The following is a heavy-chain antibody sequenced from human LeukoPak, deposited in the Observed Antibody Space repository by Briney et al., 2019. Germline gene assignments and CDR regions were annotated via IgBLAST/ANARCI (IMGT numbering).Heavy chain of an antibody. V-gene: IGHV4-39*01. CDR3: ASPGGGDYDYVWGSYRQPRYFDY. CDR2: IYYSGST. Sequence: PSETLSLTCTVSGGSISSSSYYWGWIRQPPGKGLEWIGSIYYSGSTYYNPSLKSRVTISVDTSKNQFSLKLSSVTAADTAVYYCASPGGGDYDYVWGSYRQPRYFDYWGQETLVTVSS. CDR1: GGSISSSSYY. J-gene: IGHJ4*02. D-gene: IGHD3-16*02.